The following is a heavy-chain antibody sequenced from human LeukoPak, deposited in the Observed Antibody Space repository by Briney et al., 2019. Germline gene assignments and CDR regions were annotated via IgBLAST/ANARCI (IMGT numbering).Heavy chain of an antibody. CDR1: GFTFSSYS. CDR3: ARDPSLGGGAI. D-gene: IGHD3-16*01. Sequence: GGSLRLSCAASGFTFSSYSMNWVSQAPGKGLEWVSSISSSSSYIYYADSVKGRFTISRDNAKNSLYLQMNSLRAEDTAVYYCARDPSLGGGAIWGQGTLVTVSS. V-gene: IGHV3-21*01. CDR2: ISSSSSYI. J-gene: IGHJ4*02.